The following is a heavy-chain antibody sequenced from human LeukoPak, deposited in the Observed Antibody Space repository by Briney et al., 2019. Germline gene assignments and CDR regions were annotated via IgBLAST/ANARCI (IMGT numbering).Heavy chain of an antibody. Sequence: ASVKVSCKASGYTFTSYYMHWVRQAPGQGLEWMGIINPSGGSTSYAQKFQGRVTMTRDTSTSTVYMELSSLRSEDTAVYYCARDTLARYYYYGMDVWGHGTTVTVSS. V-gene: IGHV1-46*01. D-gene: IGHD2-15*01. CDR2: INPSGGST. CDR3: ARDTLARYYYYGMDV. J-gene: IGHJ6*02. CDR1: GYTFTSYY.